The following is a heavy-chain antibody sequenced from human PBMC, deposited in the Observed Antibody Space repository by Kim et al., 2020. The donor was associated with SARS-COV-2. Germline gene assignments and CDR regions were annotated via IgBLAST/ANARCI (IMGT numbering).Heavy chain of an antibody. CDR1: GGSITYYY. CDR3: ARGTTTYYYYYMDV. D-gene: IGHD1-26*01. J-gene: IGHJ6*03. CDR2: VYSSGGT. Sequence: SETLSLTCTVSGGSITYYYWNWIRQSAGKGLEWIGRVYSSGGTDYNPSLKSRVTISVDTSKNQFSLKVSSLTAADTAVYYCARGTTTYYYYYMDVWGKGTTVTVS. V-gene: IGHV4-4*07.